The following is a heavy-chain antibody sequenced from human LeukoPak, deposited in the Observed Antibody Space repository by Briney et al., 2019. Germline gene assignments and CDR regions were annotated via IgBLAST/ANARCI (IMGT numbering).Heavy chain of an antibody. CDR1: XXXFDXXA. D-gene: IGHD4-17*01. CDR2: ISWKSGNV. CDR3: AKGHRATVTPAAFDI. Sequence: LSXXXSXXXFDXXAXXWVRQAPGXGLEWVSGISWKSGNVVYADSVKGRFTISRDNAKNSLYLQMNSLRAEDTALYYCAKGHRATVTPAAFDIWGQGTMVTVSS. J-gene: IGHJ3*02. V-gene: IGHV3-9*01.